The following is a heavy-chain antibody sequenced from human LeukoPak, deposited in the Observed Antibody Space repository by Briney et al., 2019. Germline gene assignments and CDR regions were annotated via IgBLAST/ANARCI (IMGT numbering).Heavy chain of an antibody. V-gene: IGHV4-34*01. D-gene: IGHD3-16*01. Sequence: SETLSLTCAVYGGSFSGYYWSWIRQPPGKGLEWIGEINHSGSTNYNPSLKSRVTISVDTSKNQFSLKLSSVTAADTAVYYCARGRGLGYWGQRTLVTVSS. CDR3: ARGRGLGY. CDR2: INHSGST. J-gene: IGHJ4*02. CDR1: GGSFSGYY.